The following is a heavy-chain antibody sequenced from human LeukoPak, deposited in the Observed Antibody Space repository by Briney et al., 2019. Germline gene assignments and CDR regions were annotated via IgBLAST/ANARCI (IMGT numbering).Heavy chain of an antibody. V-gene: IGHV3-7*03. CDR2: IKQDGSEK. Sequence: SGGSLSLSCAASGFTFSSYWMSWVRQAPGKGLDWVANIKQDGSEKYYVDSVKGRFTISRDNAKNSLYLQMNSLRAEDTAVYYCARDSGVVPAAMLFDYWGQGTLVTVSS. J-gene: IGHJ4*02. CDR3: ARDSGVVPAAMLFDY. D-gene: IGHD2-2*01. CDR1: GFTFSSYW.